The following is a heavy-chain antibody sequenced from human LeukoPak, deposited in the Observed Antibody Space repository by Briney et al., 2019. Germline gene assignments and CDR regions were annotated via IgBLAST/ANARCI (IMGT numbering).Heavy chain of an antibody. CDR3: ARGRVIAAAGRGWFDP. V-gene: IGHV4-39*07. CDR1: GGPISSSSDH. J-gene: IGHJ5*02. CDR2: IFYGGST. D-gene: IGHD6-13*01. Sequence: AEPLSLTCTLSGGPISSSSDHGGWIRRPRAKGQEWIGSIFYGGSTYYNPSLKSRVTISVDTSKNQFSLKLSSVIAADTAVYYCARGRVIAAAGRGWFDPWGQGTLVTVSS.